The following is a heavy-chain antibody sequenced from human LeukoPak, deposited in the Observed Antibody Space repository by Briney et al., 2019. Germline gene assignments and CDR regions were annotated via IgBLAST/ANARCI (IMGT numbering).Heavy chain of an antibody. CDR3: AREESGGYFDY. V-gene: IGHV3-53*01. Sequence: SGGSLRLSCAASGFTVSSNYMSWVRQAPGKGLEWVSVIYSGGSTYYADSVKGRFTISRDNSKNTLYLQMNSLRAEDTAVYYCAREESGGYFDYWGQGTLVTVSS. CDR1: GFTVSSNY. D-gene: IGHD2-8*02. J-gene: IGHJ4*02. CDR2: IYSGGST.